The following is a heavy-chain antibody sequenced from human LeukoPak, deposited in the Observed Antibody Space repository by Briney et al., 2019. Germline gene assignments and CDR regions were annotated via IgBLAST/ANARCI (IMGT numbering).Heavy chain of an antibody. V-gene: IGHV4-59*01. D-gene: IGHD5-18*01. CDR3: ARVQSGYSYGPFDY. Sequence: PSETLSLTCTVSGGSISNYYWTWMRQPPGKRVEWIGYIYYRGSTNYNPSLKSRVTISVDTSKNQFSLKLSSVNAADTAVYYCARVQSGYSYGPFDYWGQGTLVTVSA. CDR2: IYYRGST. J-gene: IGHJ4*02. CDR1: GGSISNYY.